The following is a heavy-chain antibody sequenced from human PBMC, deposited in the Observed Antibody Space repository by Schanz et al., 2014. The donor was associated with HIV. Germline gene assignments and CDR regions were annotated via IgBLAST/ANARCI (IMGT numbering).Heavy chain of an antibody. Sequence: QVQLQPWGAGLLKPSETLSLTCAVYGGSLNGYYWTWIRQPPGKGLEWIGEINHSGSTNYNPSLKRRVTISIDTSKNQFSLKLSSVTAADTAVYYCARGIRRDCSSPSCNTGWFDPWGQGTLVTVSS. CDR3: ARGIRRDCSSPSCNTGWFDP. CDR1: GGSLNGYY. D-gene: IGHD2-2*02. V-gene: IGHV4-34*01. J-gene: IGHJ5*02. CDR2: INHSGST.